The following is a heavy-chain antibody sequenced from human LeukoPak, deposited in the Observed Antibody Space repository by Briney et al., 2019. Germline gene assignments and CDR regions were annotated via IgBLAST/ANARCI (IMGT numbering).Heavy chain of an antibody. CDR3: ARSYSGSYWFDP. CDR1: GYTFTGYY. V-gene: IGHV1-2*02. Sequence: ASVKVSCKASGYTFTGYYMHWVRQAPGQGLEWMGWINPNSGGTNYAQKFQGRVTITRDTSISTAYMELSRLRSDDTAVYYCARSYSGSYWFDPWGQGTLVTVSS. D-gene: IGHD1-26*01. CDR2: INPNSGGT. J-gene: IGHJ5*02.